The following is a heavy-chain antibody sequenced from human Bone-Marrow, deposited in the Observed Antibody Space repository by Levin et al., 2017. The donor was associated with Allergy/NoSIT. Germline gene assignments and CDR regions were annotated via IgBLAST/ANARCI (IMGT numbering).Heavy chain of an antibody. CDR1: GESFRGYF. CDR3: ARGGEVPSQYYFDY. V-gene: IGHV4-34*01. Sequence: SQTLSLTCAVNGESFRGYFWTWIRQSPGTGLEWIGQINFNGITTYNPSLQSRVIISVDPTKKQFSLKLNYLTAADTAMYFCARGGEVPSQYYFDYWGQGTLVTVSS. D-gene: IGHD4-11*01. J-gene: IGHJ4*02. CDR2: INFNGIT.